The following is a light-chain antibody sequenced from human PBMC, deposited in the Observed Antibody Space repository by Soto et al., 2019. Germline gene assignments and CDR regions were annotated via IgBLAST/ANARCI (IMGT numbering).Light chain of an antibody. CDR3: CSYAGSSTVVV. V-gene: IGLV2-23*03. CDR1: SSDVGSYNL. CDR2: EGS. Sequence: QSALTQPASVSGSPGQSITISCTGTSSDVGSYNLVSWYQQHPGKAPKLMIYEGSKRPSGVSNRFSGSKSGNTASLTIPGLQAEDEADYYCCSYAGSSTVVVFGGGTKLTVL. J-gene: IGLJ2*01.